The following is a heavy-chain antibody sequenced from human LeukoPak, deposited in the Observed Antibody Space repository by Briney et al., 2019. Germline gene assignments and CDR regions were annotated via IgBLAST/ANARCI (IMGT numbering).Heavy chain of an antibody. J-gene: IGHJ4*02. V-gene: IGHV4-34*01. CDR2: INHSGST. CDR1: GGSFSGYY. CDR3: AKDLMTTVYYFDY. D-gene: IGHD4-11*01. Sequence: SSETLSLTCAVYGGSFSGYYWSWIRQPPGKGLEWIGEINHSGSTNYNPSLKSRVTISVDTSKNQFSLKLSSVTAADTAVYYCAKDLMTTVYYFDYWGQGTLVTVSS.